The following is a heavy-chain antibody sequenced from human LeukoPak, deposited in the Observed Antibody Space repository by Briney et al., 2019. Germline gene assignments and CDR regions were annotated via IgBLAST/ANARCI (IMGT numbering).Heavy chain of an antibody. CDR2: IIPIFGTS. Sequence: SVKVSCKASGGSFNAYAISWVRQAPGQGLEWMGGIIPIFGTSNYAQKLQGRVTMTTDTSTSTAYMELRSLRSDDTAVYYCAREPSGSYDPYFDYWGQGTLVTVSS. CDR1: GGSFNAYA. V-gene: IGHV1-69*05. CDR3: AREPSGSYDPYFDY. D-gene: IGHD1-26*01. J-gene: IGHJ4*02.